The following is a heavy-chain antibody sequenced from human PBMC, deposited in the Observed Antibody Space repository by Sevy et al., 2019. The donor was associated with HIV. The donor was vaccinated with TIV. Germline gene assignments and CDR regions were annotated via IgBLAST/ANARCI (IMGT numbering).Heavy chain of an antibody. CDR1: GGTFSSYA. J-gene: IGHJ4*02. D-gene: IGHD3-9*01. CDR2: IIPIFGTA. Sequence: SVKVSCKASGGTFSSYAISWVRQAPGQGLEWMGGIIPIFGTANYGQKFQGRVTITADKSTSTAYMELSSLRSEDTAVYYCARADTLTGETKGWGQGTLVTVSS. CDR3: ARADTLTGETKG. V-gene: IGHV1-69*06.